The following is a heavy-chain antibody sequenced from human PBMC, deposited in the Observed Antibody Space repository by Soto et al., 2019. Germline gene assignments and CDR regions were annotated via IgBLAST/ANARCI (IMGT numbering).Heavy chain of an antibody. V-gene: IGHV3-23*01. D-gene: IGHD2-15*01. CDR1: GFTFSSYA. Sequence: EVQLLESGGGLVQPGGSLRLSCAASGFTFSSYAMSWVRQAPGKGLEWVSAISGSGGSTYYADSVKGRFTISRDNSKNTLYLQMNSLRAEDTAVYYCANWPEGDCSVGSCYYYYYYGMDVWGRGTTVTVSS. CDR2: ISGSGGST. J-gene: IGHJ6*02. CDR3: ANWPEGDCSVGSCYYYYYYGMDV.